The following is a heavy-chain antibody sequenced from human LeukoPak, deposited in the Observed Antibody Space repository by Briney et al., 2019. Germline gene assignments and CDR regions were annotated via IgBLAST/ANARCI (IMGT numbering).Heavy chain of an antibody. CDR1: GGSISSYY. Sequence: SETLSLTCTVSGGSISSYYWSWIRQPPGKGLEWIGYIYYSGSTNYNPSLKSRVTISVDTSKNQFSLKLSSVTAADTAVYYCARSPGRYYDSSGYYYYYYMDVWGKGTTVTVSS. V-gene: IGHV4-59*01. CDR2: IYYSGST. J-gene: IGHJ6*03. CDR3: ARSPGRYYDSSGYYYYYYMDV. D-gene: IGHD3-22*01.